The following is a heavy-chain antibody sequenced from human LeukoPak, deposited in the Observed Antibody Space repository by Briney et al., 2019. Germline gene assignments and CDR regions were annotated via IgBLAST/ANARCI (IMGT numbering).Heavy chain of an antibody. J-gene: IGHJ5*02. V-gene: IGHV3-7*01. D-gene: IGHD1-14*01. Sequence: GGSLRLSCAVSGFTFSDYWMSWVRQAPGKGLEWVANIKQDGNEKHYVDSVKGRFTISRDNVKNSLYLQMNSLRAEDTAVYYCARHTTLDPWGQGALVTVS. CDR3: ARHTTLDP. CDR2: IKQDGNEK. CDR1: GFTFSDYW.